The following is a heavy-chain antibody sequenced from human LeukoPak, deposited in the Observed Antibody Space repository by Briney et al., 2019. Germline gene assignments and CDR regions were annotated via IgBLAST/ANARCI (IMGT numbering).Heavy chain of an antibody. V-gene: IGHV3-30*02. Sequence: GGSLRLSCAASGFTFSSYGMHWVRQAPGKGLEWVAFIRYDGSNKYYADSVKGRFTISRDNSKNTLYLQMNSLRAEDAAVYYCAKDPPDFTIFGVVIISSGGYWGQGTLVTVSS. CDR3: AKDPPDFTIFGVVIISSGGY. J-gene: IGHJ4*02. D-gene: IGHD3-3*01. CDR1: GFTFSSYG. CDR2: IRYDGSNK.